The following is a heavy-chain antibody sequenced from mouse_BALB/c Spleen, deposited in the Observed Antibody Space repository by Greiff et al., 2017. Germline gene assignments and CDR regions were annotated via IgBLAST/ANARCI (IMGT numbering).Heavy chain of an antibody. D-gene: IGHD2-5*01. CDR1: GYTFTSYW. CDR2: IYPSDSYT. V-gene: IGHV1-69*02. J-gene: IGHJ4*01. Sequence: QVQLQQSGAELVRPGASVKLSCKASGYTFTSYWINWVKQRPGQGLEWIGNIYPSDSYTNYNQKFKDKATLTVDKSSSTAYMQLSSPTSEDSAVYYCTRSESNYNAMDYWGQGTSVTVSA. CDR3: TRSESNYNAMDY.